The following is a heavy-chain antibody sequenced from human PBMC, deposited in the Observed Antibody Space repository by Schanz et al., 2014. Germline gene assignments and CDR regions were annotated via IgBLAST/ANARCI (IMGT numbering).Heavy chain of an antibody. CDR1: GFTFGTFW. CDR3: ATGRAASNFGSEYFLY. J-gene: IGHJ1*01. Sequence: VQLVESGGGLLQPGGSLRLSCAASGFTFGTFWMSWVRQAPGKGLEWVALISYDGSNKYYADSVKGRFAISRENSKNTMFLQMSSLRPEDTAVYYCATGRAASNFGSEYFLYWGQGTLVTVSS. D-gene: IGHD6-13*01. CDR2: ISYDGSNK. V-gene: IGHV3-30*09.